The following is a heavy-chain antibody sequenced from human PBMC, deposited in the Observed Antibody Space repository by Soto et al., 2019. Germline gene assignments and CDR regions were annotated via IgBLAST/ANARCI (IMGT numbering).Heavy chain of an antibody. J-gene: IGHJ4*02. D-gene: IGHD6-6*01. CDR1: GATSSSIV. Sequence: QVQLVQSGPGLRKPGSRGKVSARASGATSSSIVTTWLGQPPDQGLEWMGGIIPIFGTANYAQKFQGRVTITADESTSTAYMELSSLRSEDTAVYYCARGGSSSSVDYWGQGTLVTVSS. V-gene: IGHV1-69*01. CDR3: ARGGSSSSVDY. CDR2: IIPIFGTA.